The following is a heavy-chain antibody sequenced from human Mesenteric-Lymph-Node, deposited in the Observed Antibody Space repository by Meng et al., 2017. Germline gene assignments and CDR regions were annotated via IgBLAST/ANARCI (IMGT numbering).Heavy chain of an antibody. CDR1: GGSISSSSYY. CDR3: ASPLGILGIVDL. Sequence: GPGPCWVNPSGSLSLTCTVSGGSISSSSYYWGWIRQPPGKGLGWIGSIYYSGSTYYNPSLKSRVTISVDTSKNQFSLKLSSVTAADTAVYYCASPLGILGIVDLWGRGTLVTVSS. D-gene: IGHD7-27*01. V-gene: IGHV4-39*01. J-gene: IGHJ2*01. CDR2: IYYSGST.